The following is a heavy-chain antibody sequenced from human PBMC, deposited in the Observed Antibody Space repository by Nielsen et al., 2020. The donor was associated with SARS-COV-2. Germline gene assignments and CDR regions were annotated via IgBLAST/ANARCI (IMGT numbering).Heavy chain of an antibody. CDR2: TYYRSKWYN. Sequence: SQTLSLTCAISGDSVSSNSAAWNWLRQSPSRGLEWLGRTYYRSKWYNDYAVSVKSRITINPDTSKNQFSLQLNSVTPEDTAVYYCARALLGYCSGGSCENDAFDIWGQGTMVTVSS. J-gene: IGHJ3*02. CDR1: GDSVSSNSAA. CDR3: ARALLGYCSGGSCENDAFDI. D-gene: IGHD2-15*01. V-gene: IGHV6-1*01.